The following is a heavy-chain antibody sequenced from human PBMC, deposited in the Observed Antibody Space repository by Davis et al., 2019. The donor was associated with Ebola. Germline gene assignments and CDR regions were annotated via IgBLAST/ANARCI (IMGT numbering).Heavy chain of an antibody. CDR3: ARERYYYDSSGYLYFYGMDV. J-gene: IGHJ6*02. D-gene: IGHD3-22*01. CDR1: GFTVSSNY. Sequence: PGGSLRLSCAASGFTVSSNYMSWVRQAPGKGLEWVSVIYSGGSTYYAGSVKGRFTISRDNSKNTLYLQMNSLRAEDTAVYYCARERYYYDSSGYLYFYGMDVWGQGTTVTVSS. CDR2: IYSGGST. V-gene: IGHV3-53*01.